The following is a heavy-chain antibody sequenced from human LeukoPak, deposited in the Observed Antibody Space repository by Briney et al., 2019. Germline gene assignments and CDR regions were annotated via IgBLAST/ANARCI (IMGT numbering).Heavy chain of an antibody. CDR1: GFTFSSYG. CDR2: ISYDGSNK. J-gene: IGHJ4*02. CDR3: AKDRRSYDSSGYPDY. V-gene: IGHV3-30*18. D-gene: IGHD3-22*01. Sequence: GGSLRLSCAASGFTFSSYGMQWVRQATGKGLEGVAVISYDGSNKYYADSVKGRFTISRDNSKNTLYLQMNSLRAEDTAVYYCAKDRRSYDSSGYPDYWGQGTLVTVSS.